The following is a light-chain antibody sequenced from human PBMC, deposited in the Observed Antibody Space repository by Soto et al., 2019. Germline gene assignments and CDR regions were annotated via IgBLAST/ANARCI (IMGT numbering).Light chain of an antibody. V-gene: IGKV3-20*01. J-gene: IGKJ2*01. Sequence: EIVLTQSPGTLSLSPGERATLSCRASQSVSSSYLAWYQQKPGQAPRLLIYGASSRATGIPDRFSGRGSGTHFPITISRLEPEEFAVYYCQRYGCSPGNTFGQGTKREIK. CDR1: QSVSSSY. CDR2: GAS. CDR3: QRYGCSPGNT.